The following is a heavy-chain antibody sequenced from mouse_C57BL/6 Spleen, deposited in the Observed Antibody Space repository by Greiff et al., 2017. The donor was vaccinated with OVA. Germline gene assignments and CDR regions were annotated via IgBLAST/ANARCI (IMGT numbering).Heavy chain of an antibody. J-gene: IGHJ1*03. D-gene: IGHD4-1*01. CDR3: ARSWDYWYFDV. Sequence: VQRVESGPELVKPGASVKISCKASGYAFSSSWMNWVKQRPGKGLEWIGRIYPGDGDTNYNGKFKGPATLTADKSSSTAYMQLSSLTSEDSAVYFCARSWDYWYFDVWGTGTTVTVSS. CDR2: IYPGDGDT. V-gene: IGHV1-82*01. CDR1: GYAFSSSW.